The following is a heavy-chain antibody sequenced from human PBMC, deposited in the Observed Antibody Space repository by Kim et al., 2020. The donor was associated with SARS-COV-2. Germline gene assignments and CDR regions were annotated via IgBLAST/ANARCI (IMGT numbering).Heavy chain of an antibody. CDR2: VYYSGGT. CDR3: ARGRDFWSGATGWLGP. J-gene: IGHJ5*02. CDR1: GGSISRYY. D-gene: IGHD3-3*01. Sequence: SETLSLTCTVSGGSISRYYLSWIRQSPGKGLEWIGYVYYSGGTNYNPSLKSRVTISVDTSKNQFSLKLSSVTAADTAVYFCARGRDFWSGATGWLGPWGQGALVIVSS. V-gene: IGHV4-59*01.